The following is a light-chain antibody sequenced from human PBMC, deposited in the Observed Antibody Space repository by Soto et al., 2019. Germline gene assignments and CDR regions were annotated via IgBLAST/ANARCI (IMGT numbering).Light chain of an antibody. CDR1: SSDVGGYNY. Sequence: QSALTQRRSVSGSPGQSVTISCAGTSSDVGGYNYVSWYQQYPGKAPKLMISDVSKRPSGVPDRFSGSKSGNTASLTISGLQAEDEADYYCCSYAGTYTPVVFGGGTKLTVL. J-gene: IGLJ2*01. V-gene: IGLV2-11*01. CDR3: CSYAGTYTPVV. CDR2: DVS.